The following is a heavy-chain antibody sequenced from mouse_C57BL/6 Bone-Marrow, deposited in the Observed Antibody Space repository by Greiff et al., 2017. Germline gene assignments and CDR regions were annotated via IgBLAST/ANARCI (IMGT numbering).Heavy chain of an antibody. J-gene: IGHJ3*01. CDR2: IDPSDSYT. Sequence: QVQLQQPGAELVKPGASVKLSCKASGYTFTSYWMQWVKQRPGQGLEWIGEIDPSDSYTNYNQKFKGKATLTVDTSSSTAYMQLSSLTSEYSAVYYCARGGVITRDWGQGTLVTVSA. CDR1: GYTFTSYW. D-gene: IGHD1-1*01. V-gene: IGHV1-50*01. CDR3: ARGGVITRD.